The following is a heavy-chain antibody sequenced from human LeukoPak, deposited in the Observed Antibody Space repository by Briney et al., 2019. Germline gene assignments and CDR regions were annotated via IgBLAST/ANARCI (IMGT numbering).Heavy chain of an antibody. CDR2: ISGSGGST. J-gene: IGHJ4*02. CDR1: GFTFNSYA. Sequence: PGGSLRLSCTASGFTFNSYAMSWVRQAPGKGLEWVSGISGSGGSTYYADSVKGRFTISRDNSKNTLYLQMNSLRAEDTAVYYCAKRMTTVTTPIDYWGQGTLVTVSS. V-gene: IGHV3-23*01. CDR3: AKRMTTVTTPIDY. D-gene: IGHD4-11*01.